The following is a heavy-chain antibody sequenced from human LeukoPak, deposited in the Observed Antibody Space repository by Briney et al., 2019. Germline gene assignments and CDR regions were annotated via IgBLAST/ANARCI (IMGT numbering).Heavy chain of an antibody. J-gene: IGHJ4*02. CDR1: GFTFSSYS. V-gene: IGHV3-21*01. Sequence: GGSLRLSCAASGFTFSSYSMNWVRQAPGKGLEWVSSISSSSSYIYYADSVKGRFTISRVNSKNTLYLQMNSLRAEDTAVYYCARSLPHSGSSIKDGFDYWGQGTLVTVSS. D-gene: IGHD3-10*01. CDR2: ISSSSSYI. CDR3: ARSLPHSGSSIKDGFDY.